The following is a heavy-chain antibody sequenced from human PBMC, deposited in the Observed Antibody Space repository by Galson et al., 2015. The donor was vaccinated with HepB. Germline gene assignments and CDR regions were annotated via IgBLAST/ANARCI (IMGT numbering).Heavy chain of an antibody. D-gene: IGHD3-3*01. CDR3: ARGRVLRFLEWPKLYGMDV. J-gene: IGHJ6*02. Sequence: ETLSLTCAVYGGSFSGYYWSWIRQPPGKGLEWIGEINHSGSTNYNPSLKSRVTISVDTSKNQFSLKLSSVTAADTAVYYCARGRVLRFLEWPKLYGMDVWGQGTTVTVSS. CDR1: GGSFSGYY. CDR2: INHSGST. V-gene: IGHV4-34*01.